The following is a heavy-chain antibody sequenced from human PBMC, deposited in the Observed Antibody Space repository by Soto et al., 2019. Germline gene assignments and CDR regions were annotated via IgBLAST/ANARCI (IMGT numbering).Heavy chain of an antibody. J-gene: IGHJ6*02. CDR3: ARGALRYFDRQGPRYYGMDV. D-gene: IGHD3-9*01. CDR2: INPNSGGT. V-gene: IGHV1-2*02. CDR1: GYTFTGYY. Sequence: ASVKVSCKASGYTFTGYYMHWVRQAPGQGLEWMGWINPNSGGTNYAQKFQGRVTITADESTSTAYMELSSLRSGDTAVYYYARGALRYFDRQGPRYYGMDVWGQGTTVTVSS.